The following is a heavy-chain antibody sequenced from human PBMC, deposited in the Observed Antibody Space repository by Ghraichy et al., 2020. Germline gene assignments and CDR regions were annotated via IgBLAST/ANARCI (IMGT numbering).Heavy chain of an antibody. V-gene: IGHV3-23*01. CDR1: GFTFSSYA. D-gene: IGHD3-22*01. J-gene: IGHJ4*02. CDR2: ISGSGGST. Sequence: LSLTCAVSGFTFSSYAMSWVRQAPGKGLEWVSTISGSGGSTYYADSVKGRFTISRDNSKNTLYLQMNSLRAEDTAVYYCAKGHDSGGYTVVDYWGQGTLVTVSS. CDR3: AKGHDSGGYTVVDY.